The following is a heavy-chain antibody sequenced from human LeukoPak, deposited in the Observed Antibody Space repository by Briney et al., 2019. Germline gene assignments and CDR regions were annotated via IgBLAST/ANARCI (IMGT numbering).Heavy chain of an antibody. J-gene: IGHJ6*03. CDR3: ARDSSSTYYYYMDV. CDR1: GGSISSYY. V-gene: IGHV4-4*07. D-gene: IGHD2-2*01. Sequence: AGTLSLTCAVSGGSISSYYWPWIRQPAGKGLEWIGRIYTSGSTNYNPSLKSRVTMSVDTSKNQFSLKLNSVTAADTAVYYCARDSSSTYYYYMDVWGKGTTVTVSS. CDR2: IYTSGST.